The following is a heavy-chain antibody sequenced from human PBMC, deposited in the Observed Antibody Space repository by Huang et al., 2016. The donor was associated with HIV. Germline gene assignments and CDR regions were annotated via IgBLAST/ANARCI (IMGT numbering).Heavy chain of an antibody. V-gene: IGHV3-21*02. Sequence: EMQLVQSGGGMVKPWGSLRLSCAASGFSFSSDTLTWVRQTPDQSMGWVSTMSSSGSSIYYADFEKAKDRLTVSRDNAKKSLYLQIKSLRAEDTAVYYCATVGWNSGSDAFYFDYWGQGTLVTVSS. J-gene: IGHJ4*02. CDR1: GFSFSSDT. D-gene: IGHD3-10*01. CDR3: ATVGWNSGSDAFYFDY. CDR2: MSSSGSSI.